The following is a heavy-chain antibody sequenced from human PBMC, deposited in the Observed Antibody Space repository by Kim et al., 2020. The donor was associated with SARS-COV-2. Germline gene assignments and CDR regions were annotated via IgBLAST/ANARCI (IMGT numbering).Heavy chain of an antibody. CDR2: INSDGSSK. J-gene: IGHJ3*02. CDR1: GITLRPYW. D-gene: IGHD2-15*01. Sequence: GGSLRLSCAASGITLRPYWMHWVRQAPGKGLVWVSRINSDGSSKSYADSVKGRFTISRDNAKNRMYLQMDSLRAEDTAVYYCAREGVEDDFDIWSQGTMVTVSS. CDR3: AREGVEDDFDI. V-gene: IGHV3-74*01.